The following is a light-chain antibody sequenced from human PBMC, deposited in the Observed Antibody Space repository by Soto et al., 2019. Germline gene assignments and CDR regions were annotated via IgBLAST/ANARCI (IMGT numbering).Light chain of an antibody. Sequence: EIVFTQSPGTLSLSPGERATLSCRASPSVSNNYLAWYQQKPGQAPRLLIYGASNRATGIPARFSGSGSGTDFTLTISSLEPEDFAVYYCQHRYNWLITFGQGTRLEIK. CDR2: GAS. CDR1: PSVSNNY. V-gene: IGKV3-11*01. J-gene: IGKJ5*01. CDR3: QHRYNWLIT.